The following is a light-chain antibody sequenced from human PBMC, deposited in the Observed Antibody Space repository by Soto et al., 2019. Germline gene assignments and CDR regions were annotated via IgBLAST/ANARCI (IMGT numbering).Light chain of an antibody. CDR1: QSIGTY. Sequence: DIQVTQSPSSLSASVGDRVTITCRASQSIGTYLNWYHQKPGKAPQLLIYGASTLQSGVPSRFSGSGSGTHFTLTINSLQPEDFGTFSCQQSYSTPTFGQGIKVEIK. J-gene: IGKJ1*01. V-gene: IGKV1-39*01. CDR2: GAS. CDR3: QQSYSTPT.